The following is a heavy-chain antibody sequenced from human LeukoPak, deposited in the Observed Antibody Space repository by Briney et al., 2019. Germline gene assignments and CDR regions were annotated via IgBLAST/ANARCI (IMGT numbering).Heavy chain of an antibody. CDR3: AKDGGNYAFDS. CDR1: GFTFSSYG. J-gene: IGHJ4*02. V-gene: IGHV3-23*01. Sequence: GGSLRLSCAASGFTFSSYGMSWVRQAPGKGLEWVSAISGSGAKTYYADSVKGRFTISRDNSKNTLYLQMNGLRAEDTAVYYCAKDGGNYAFDSWGQGTLITVSS. CDR2: ISGSGAKT. D-gene: IGHD4-23*01.